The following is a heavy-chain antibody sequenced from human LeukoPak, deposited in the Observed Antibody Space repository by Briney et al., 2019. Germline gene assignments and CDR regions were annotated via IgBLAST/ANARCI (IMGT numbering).Heavy chain of an antibody. V-gene: IGHV3-21*01. CDR3: ASNPPAAESY. CDR2: ISSSSSYI. J-gene: IGHJ4*02. CDR1: GFTFSSYS. Sequence: PGGSLRLSCAASGFTFSSYSMNWVRPAPGKGLEWVSSISSSSSYIYYADSVKGRFTISRDNAKNSLYLQMNSLRAEDTAVYYCASNPPAAESYWGQGTLVTVSS. D-gene: IGHD6-13*01.